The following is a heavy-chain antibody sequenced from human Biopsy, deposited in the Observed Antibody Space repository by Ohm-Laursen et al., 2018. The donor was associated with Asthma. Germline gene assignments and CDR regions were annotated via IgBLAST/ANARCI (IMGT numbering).Heavy chain of an antibody. Sequence: SDTLSLTCTVSYGSITSGGYYWTWIRQHPGKGLEWIGFIYYSGSTYYNPSLKSRVNISIDTSKNQFSLKLSSVTAADTAVYYCARAQDYYDSRGYYRSFDYWGQGTLVTVSS. J-gene: IGHJ4*02. D-gene: IGHD3-22*01. V-gene: IGHV4-31*03. CDR2: IYYSGST. CDR3: ARAQDYYDSRGYYRSFDY. CDR1: YGSITSGGYY.